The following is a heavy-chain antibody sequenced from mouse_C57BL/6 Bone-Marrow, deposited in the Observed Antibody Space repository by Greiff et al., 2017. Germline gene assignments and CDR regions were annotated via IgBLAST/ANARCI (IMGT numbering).Heavy chain of an antibody. CDR2: ISSGGSYT. D-gene: IGHD2-3*01. Sequence: EVQLQQSGGDLVKPGGSLKLSCAASGFTFSSYGMSWVRQTPDKRLEWVATISSGGSYTYYPDSVKGRFTISRDNAKNTLYLQMSSLKSEDTAMYYCARRDGYSERFAYWGQGTLVTVSA. V-gene: IGHV5-6*01. CDR1: GFTFSSYG. CDR3: ARRDGYSERFAY. J-gene: IGHJ3*01.